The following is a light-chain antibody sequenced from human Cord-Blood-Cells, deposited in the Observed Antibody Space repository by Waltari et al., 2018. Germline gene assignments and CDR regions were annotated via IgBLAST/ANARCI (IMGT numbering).Light chain of an antibody. V-gene: IGLV2-14*01. CDR1: SSDVGGYNY. CDR2: DVS. CDR3: SSYTSSSTLV. J-gene: IGLJ2*01. Sequence: QSALTQPASVSGSPGQSITISCTGTSSDVGGYNYVSWYQQHPGKAPKLMIYDVSNRPSGVSNSFSGSKSGNTDSLTISGLQAEDEADYYCSSYTSSSTLVFGGGTKLTVL.